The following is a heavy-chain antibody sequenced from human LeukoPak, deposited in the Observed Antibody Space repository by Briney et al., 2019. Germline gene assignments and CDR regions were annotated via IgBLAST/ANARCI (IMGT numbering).Heavy chain of an antibody. Sequence: ASVKVSCKASGGTFSSYAISWVRQAPGQGLEWMGGIIPIFGTANYAQKFQGRVTITADESTSTAYMEQSSLRSEDTAVYYCAGYPADGVSHGMDVWGKGTTVTVSS. D-gene: IGHD5-18*01. CDR1: GGTFSSYA. CDR3: AGYPADGVSHGMDV. CDR2: IIPIFGTA. J-gene: IGHJ6*04. V-gene: IGHV1-69*13.